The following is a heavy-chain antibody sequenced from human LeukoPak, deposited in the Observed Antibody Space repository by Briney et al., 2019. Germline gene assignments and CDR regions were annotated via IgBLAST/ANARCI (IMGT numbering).Heavy chain of an antibody. J-gene: IGHJ2*01. CDR2: IYYRGNT. Sequence: SETLSLTCSVSGGSISNYYWSWIRQPPGKGLEWIGYIYYRGNTIYNPSLKSRVTMSVDTSKNQFSLKLSSVTAADTAVYYCARQKSQFLLPSADWYFDLWGRGTLVTVSS. V-gene: IGHV4-59*08. CDR3: ARQKSQFLLPSADWYFDL. D-gene: IGHD5-24*01. CDR1: GGSISNYY.